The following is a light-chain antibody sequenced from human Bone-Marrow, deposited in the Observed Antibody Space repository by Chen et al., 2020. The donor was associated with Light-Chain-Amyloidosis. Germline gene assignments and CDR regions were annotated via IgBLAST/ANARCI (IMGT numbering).Light chain of an antibody. CDR3: SSYTSSSTLGVV. J-gene: IGLJ2*01. CDR1: SSDVGGYNY. Sequence: QSALTQPASVSGSPGQSITISCTGTSSDVGGYNYVSWYQQHPGKAPKLMIYDVSNRPSGVSNLFSGSKSGNTASLTISGLQAEDEADYSCSSYTSSSTLGVVFGGGTKLTVL. V-gene: IGLV2-14*01. CDR2: DVS.